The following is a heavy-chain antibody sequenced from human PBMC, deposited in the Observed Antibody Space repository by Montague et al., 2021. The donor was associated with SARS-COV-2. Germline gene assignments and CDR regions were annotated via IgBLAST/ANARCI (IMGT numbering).Heavy chain of an antibody. Sequence: SETLSLTCAVYGGSYSNYYWSWIRQPPGKGLEWIGDSNHRGRTNXKPSVKSRVTISVVTSKNHFTLKLSSVTAAETAVYYCARLKRYFDSSGSPSAFDFWGQGTKVTVSS. J-gene: IGHJ3*01. CDR2: SNHRGRT. V-gene: IGHV4-34*01. CDR3: ARLKRYFDSSGSPSAFDF. CDR1: GGSYSNYY. D-gene: IGHD3-22*01.